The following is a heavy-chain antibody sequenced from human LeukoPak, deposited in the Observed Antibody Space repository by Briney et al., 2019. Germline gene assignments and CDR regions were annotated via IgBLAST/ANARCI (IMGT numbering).Heavy chain of an antibody. CDR2: ISGSGGST. CDR3: SRFRWGDYYYYGVDV. CDR1: GFTFSSYA. D-gene: IGHD3-16*01. J-gene: IGHJ6*02. Sequence: QTGGSLRLSCAASGFTFSSYALNWVRQAPGQGLEWVSAISGSGGSTYYADSVKGRFTISRDSSKNMLYLQLNSLRAEDTAIYYCSRFRWGDYYYYGVDVWGQGTTVTVSS. V-gene: IGHV3-23*01.